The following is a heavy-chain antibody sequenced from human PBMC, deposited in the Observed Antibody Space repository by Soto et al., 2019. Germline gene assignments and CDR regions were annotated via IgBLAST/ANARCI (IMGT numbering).Heavy chain of an antibody. CDR3: VGEVGFQLLD. D-gene: IGHD2-2*01. Sequence: LRLSCAASGFTFSTHSMNWVRQAPGKGLEWISYITSSSVTMYADSVKGRFTISRDNDKNSLYLQMNSLRVEDTAVYFCVGEVGFQLLDWGQGSLVTVPS. CDR2: ITSSSVTM. CDR1: GFTFSTHS. V-gene: IGHV3-48*01. J-gene: IGHJ4*02.